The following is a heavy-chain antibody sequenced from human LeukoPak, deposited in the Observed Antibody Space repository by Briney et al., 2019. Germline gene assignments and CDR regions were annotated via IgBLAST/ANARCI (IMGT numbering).Heavy chain of an antibody. CDR3: ARHYGP. Sequence: SETLSLTCTVSGGSISSGGYYWSWIRQYPGKGLEWIGYIYHSGSTYYNPSLQSRVTISLDMSKNQFSLKLNSVTATDTAVYYCARHYGPWGQGTLVTVSS. V-gene: IGHV4-31*03. J-gene: IGHJ4*02. CDR1: GGSISSGGYY. CDR2: IYHSGST. D-gene: IGHD3-16*01.